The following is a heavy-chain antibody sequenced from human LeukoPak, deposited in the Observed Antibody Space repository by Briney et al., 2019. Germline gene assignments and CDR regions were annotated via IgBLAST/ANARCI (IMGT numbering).Heavy chain of an antibody. D-gene: IGHD6-13*01. Sequence: GGSLRLSCAASGFTFSNAWMSWVRQAPGKGLEWVGRIKSKTDGGTTDYAAPVKGRFTISRDDSKNTLYLQMNSLRAEDTAVYYCARVAAAGTGIFVNFYYSMDIWGKGTTVTISS. J-gene: IGHJ6*03. V-gene: IGHV3-15*01. CDR3: ARVAAAGTGIFVNFYYSMDI. CDR1: GFTFSNAW. CDR2: IKSKTDGGTT.